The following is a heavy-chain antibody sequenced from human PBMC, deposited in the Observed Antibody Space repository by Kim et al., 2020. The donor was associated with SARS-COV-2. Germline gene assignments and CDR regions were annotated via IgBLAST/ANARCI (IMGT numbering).Heavy chain of an antibody. Sequence: ASVKVSYKASGYTFTGYYMHWVRQAPGQGLEWMGRINPNSGGTNYAQKFQGRVTMTRDTSISTAYMELSRLRSDDTAVYYCARAGASGSYYEARPDAFDIWGQGTMVTVSS. CDR1: GYTFTGYY. D-gene: IGHD1-26*01. CDR3: ARAGASGSYYEARPDAFDI. J-gene: IGHJ3*02. V-gene: IGHV1-2*06. CDR2: INPNSGGT.